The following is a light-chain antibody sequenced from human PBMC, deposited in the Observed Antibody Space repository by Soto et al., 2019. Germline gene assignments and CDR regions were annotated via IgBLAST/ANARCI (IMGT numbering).Light chain of an antibody. J-gene: IGKJ1*01. CDR1: QSISSW. V-gene: IGKV1-5*01. Sequence: DIQMTQSPSTLSASVGDRVTITCRASQSISSWLSWYQQKPGKAPKLLIYDASSLQSGVPSRFSGSGSGTEFTLTIRGLQPEDLATYYCLQQNSYPWTFGQGTKVDI. CDR2: DAS. CDR3: LQQNSYPWT.